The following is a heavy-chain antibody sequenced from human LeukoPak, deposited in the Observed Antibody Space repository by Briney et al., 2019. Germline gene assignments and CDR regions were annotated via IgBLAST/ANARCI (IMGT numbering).Heavy chain of an antibody. D-gene: IGHD3-16*01. CDR2: IIPIFGTA. CDR3: ARDRFGGEQN. CDR1: GGTFSSYA. V-gene: IGHV1-69*06. J-gene: IGHJ4*02. Sequence: ASVKVSCKASGGTFSSYAIRWVRQAPGQGLEWMGRIIPIFGTANYAQKFQGRVTITADKSTSTGYMELSSLRSEDTAVYYCARDRFGGEQNWGQGTLVTVSS.